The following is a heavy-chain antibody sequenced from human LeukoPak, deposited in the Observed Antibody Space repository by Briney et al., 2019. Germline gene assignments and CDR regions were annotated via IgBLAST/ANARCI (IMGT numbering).Heavy chain of an antibody. Sequence: PGGSLRLSCAASGFTFSSSWMTWVRQAPGKGLEWVANIKQDGSEKYYVDSVKGRFTISRDNPKNSLYLKMNGLRAEDTAVYYCVRHQGTTFDYWGQGTLVTVSS. J-gene: IGHJ4*02. CDR3: VRHQGTTFDY. V-gene: IGHV3-7*01. CDR2: IKQDGSEK. CDR1: GFTFSSSW. D-gene: IGHD1-1*01.